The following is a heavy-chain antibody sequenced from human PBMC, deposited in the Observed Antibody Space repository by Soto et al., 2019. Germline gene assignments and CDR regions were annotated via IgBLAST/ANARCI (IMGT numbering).Heavy chain of an antibody. V-gene: IGHV4-30-4*01. D-gene: IGHD1-1*01. J-gene: IGHJ5*02. CDR2: IYYSGNT. CDR1: GGSIGSGDYY. Sequence: SETLSLTCTVSGGSIGSGDYYWSWIRQPPGKGLEWIGYIYYSGNTYYNPSLKSRLTISLDTSKNQFSLNLSSVTAADTAVYFWGRVPRQLKPTLEFVPWSLGTLVTGSS. CDR3: GRVPRQLKPTLEFVP.